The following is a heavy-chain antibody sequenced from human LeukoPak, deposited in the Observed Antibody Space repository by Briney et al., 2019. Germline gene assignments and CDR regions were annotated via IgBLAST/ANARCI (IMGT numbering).Heavy chain of an antibody. Sequence: GGSLRLSCAASGFTFSSYTMSWVRQAPGKGLEWVSYISSSSSTIYYADSVKGRFTISRDNSKNSLYLQMNSLRAEDTAVYYCARDGNSYGYAPRPFGYWGQGSLVTVSS. CDR2: ISSSSSTI. J-gene: IGHJ4*02. CDR3: ARDGNSYGYAPRPFGY. V-gene: IGHV3-48*01. D-gene: IGHD5-18*01. CDR1: GFTFSSYT.